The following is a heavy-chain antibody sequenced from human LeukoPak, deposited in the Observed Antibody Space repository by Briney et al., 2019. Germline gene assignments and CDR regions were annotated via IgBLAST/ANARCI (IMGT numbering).Heavy chain of an antibody. D-gene: IGHD5-24*01. V-gene: IGHV4-59*08. CDR1: GGSMSSYY. Sequence: PSETLSLTCTVSGGSMSSYYWSWIRQPPGKGLEWIRYIYYSGSTKYNPSLKSRVTISVDTSKNQFSLKLSSVTAADTAVYYCARGARAGYNLEPFDYWGQGTLVTVSS. J-gene: IGHJ4*02. CDR2: IYYSGST. CDR3: ARGARAGYNLEPFDY.